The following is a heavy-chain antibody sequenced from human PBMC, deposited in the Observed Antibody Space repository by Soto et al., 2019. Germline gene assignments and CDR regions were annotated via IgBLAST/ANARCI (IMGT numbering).Heavy chain of an antibody. J-gene: IGHJ4*02. CDR2: ISPYSGYT. D-gene: IGHD2-2*01. Sequence: QVQLVQSGAEVKKPGASVKVSCKGLGYNFIKYGINWVRQAPGQGLEWMGWISPYSGYTHSAQKFQVRLTLTTDTAATTAYMELRSLRSADTAFYYCTREAIVVIPAAQPSHFDSWGQGTLVTVSS. CDR3: TREAIVVIPAAQPSHFDS. V-gene: IGHV1-18*01. CDR1: GYNFIKYG.